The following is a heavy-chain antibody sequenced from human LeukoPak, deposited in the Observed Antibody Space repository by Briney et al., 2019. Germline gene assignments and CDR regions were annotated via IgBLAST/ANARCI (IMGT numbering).Heavy chain of an antibody. D-gene: IGHD3-10*01. CDR1: GYSISSGYY. J-gene: IGHJ3*02. CDR2: IYHSGST. CDR3: AKNKVRGADAFEI. Sequence: PSETLSLTCTVSGYSISSGYYWGWIRQPPGKGLEWIGSIYHSGSTYYNPSLKSRVTISVDTSKNQFSLKLSSVTAADTAVYYCAKNKVRGADAFEIRGQGTMVTVSS. V-gene: IGHV4-38-2*02.